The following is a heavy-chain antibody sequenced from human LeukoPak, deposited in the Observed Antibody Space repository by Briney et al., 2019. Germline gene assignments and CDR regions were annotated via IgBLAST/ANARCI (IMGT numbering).Heavy chain of an antibody. J-gene: IGHJ3*02. V-gene: IGHV3-48*03. CDR3: ARRVGYSSGWYKGDAFDI. Sequence: GGSLGLSCAASGFAFNDYEMNWVRQAPGKGLEWVSYISSSGSTIYYADSVKGRFTISRDNAKNSLYLQMNSLRAEDTAVYYCARRVGYSSGWYKGDAFDIWGQGTMVTVSS. CDR2: ISSSGSTI. D-gene: IGHD6-19*01. CDR1: GFAFNDYE.